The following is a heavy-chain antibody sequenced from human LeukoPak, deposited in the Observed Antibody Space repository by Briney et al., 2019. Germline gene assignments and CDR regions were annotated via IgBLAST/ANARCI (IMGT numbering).Heavy chain of an antibody. CDR1: GGSISSNGYY. D-gene: IGHD2-21*01. CDR2: IYYSGST. CDR3: ARLLRWVYYFDS. Sequence: LETLSLTCTVSGGSISSNGYYWDWIRQPPGKGLEWIGSIYYSGSTYYNPSLTSRVTISVDTSKNQFSLKLSSVTAADTAVYYCARLLRWVYYFDSWGQGTLVTVSS. J-gene: IGHJ4*02. V-gene: IGHV4-39*01.